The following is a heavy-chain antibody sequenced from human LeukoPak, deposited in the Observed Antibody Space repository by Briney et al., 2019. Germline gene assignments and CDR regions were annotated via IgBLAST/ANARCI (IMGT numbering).Heavy chain of an antibody. Sequence: SETLSLTCTVSGGSISSHYWSWVRQTPGKGLEWIGHIYHSGNTKYNSALKGRVTIADDASKNQFSLRLSSVTAADTAVYFCARGYDFWSGVTSDAFDIWGRGTKVTVSS. CDR3: ARGYDFWSGVTSDAFDI. D-gene: IGHD3-3*01. J-gene: IGHJ3*02. CDR1: GGSISSHY. CDR2: IYHSGNT. V-gene: IGHV4-59*11.